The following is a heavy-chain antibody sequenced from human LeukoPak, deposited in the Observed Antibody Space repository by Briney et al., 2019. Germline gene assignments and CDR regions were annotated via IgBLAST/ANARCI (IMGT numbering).Heavy chain of an antibody. V-gene: IGHV4-4*07. CDR2: IQTSGTT. CDR3: ARRFPGGYGDYFDY. D-gene: IGHD4-17*01. CDR1: GSSISNYY. J-gene: IGHJ4*02. Sequence: SETLSLTCTVSGSSISNYYWSWIRQPAGKGLEWIGRIQTSGTTTYNSSLESRVTMSVDTSKNQFSLKVTSVTAADTAIYYCARRFPGGYGDYFDYWGQGILVTVST.